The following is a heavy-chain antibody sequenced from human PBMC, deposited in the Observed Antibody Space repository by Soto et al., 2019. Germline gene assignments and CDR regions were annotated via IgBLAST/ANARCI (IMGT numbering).Heavy chain of an antibody. CDR3: AKRLGSSWYPPLLFDY. D-gene: IGHD6-13*01. Sequence: GGFLRLSCAASGFTFSSYAMSWVRQAPGKGLEWVSAISGSGGSTYYVDSVKGRFTISRDNSKNTLYLQMNSLRAEDTAVYYCAKRLGSSWYPPLLFDYWGQGTLVTVSS. V-gene: IGHV3-23*01. CDR1: GFTFSSYA. J-gene: IGHJ4*02. CDR2: ISGSGGST.